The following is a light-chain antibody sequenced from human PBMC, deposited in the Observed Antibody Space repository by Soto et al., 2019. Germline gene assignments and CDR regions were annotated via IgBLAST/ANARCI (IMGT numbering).Light chain of an antibody. CDR3: QQYNNWPPLYT. Sequence: EIVMTQSPATLSVSPGERATLSCRASQSVNTNLVWYQQKPGQAPRLLIYGASTRATGIPARFSGSGSGTELTLTISSLQSEDFAVYYCQQYNNWPPLYTFGQGTKLEI. V-gene: IGKV3-15*01. CDR1: QSVNTN. CDR2: GAS. J-gene: IGKJ2*01.